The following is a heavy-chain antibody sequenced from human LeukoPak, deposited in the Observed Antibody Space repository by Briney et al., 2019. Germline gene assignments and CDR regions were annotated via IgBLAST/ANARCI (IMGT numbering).Heavy chain of an antibody. CDR1: GGTFSSYA. D-gene: IGHD2-15*01. J-gene: IGHJ4*02. CDR2: IIPIFGTA. Sequence: VASAKVSCKASGGTFSSYAISWVRQAPGQGLEWMGGIIPIFGTANYAQKFQGRVTMTTDTSTSTAYMELRSLRSDDTAVYYCARGGRCSGGSCYSRARVDYWGQGTLVTVSS. V-gene: IGHV1-69*05. CDR3: ARGGRCSGGSCYSRARVDY.